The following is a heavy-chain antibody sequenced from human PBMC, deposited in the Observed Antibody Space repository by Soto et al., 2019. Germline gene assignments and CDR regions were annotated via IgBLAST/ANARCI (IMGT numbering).Heavy chain of an antibody. CDR3: ARDLYYYGSGSGYFDY. Sequence: GALRLSCVASGFTFNTYSMNWVRQAPGKGLEWISYISSSSSTIYYRDSVKGRFTISRDNAKNSLYLQMNSLRDEDTAVYYCARDLYYYGSGSGYFDYWGQGT. D-gene: IGHD3-10*01. V-gene: IGHV3-48*02. J-gene: IGHJ4*02. CDR2: ISSSSSTI. CDR1: GFTFNTYS.